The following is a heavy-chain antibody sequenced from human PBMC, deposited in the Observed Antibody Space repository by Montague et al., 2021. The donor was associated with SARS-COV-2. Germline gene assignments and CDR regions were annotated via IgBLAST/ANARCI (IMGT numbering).Heavy chain of an antibody. V-gene: IGHV2-5*02. CDR2: IYWDDGK. D-gene: IGHD3-9*01. Sequence: PALVKPTQTLTLTCTFSGFSLSTSGVGVGWIRQPPGKALEWLALIYWDDGKRYSPSLKSRLTITKDTSKNQVVLTMTNMDPVDTATYYCAHSRLYYDILTGYYSLGYYFDYWGQGTLVTVSS. CDR3: AHSRLYYDILTGYYSLGYYFDY. J-gene: IGHJ4*02. CDR1: GFSLSTSGVG.